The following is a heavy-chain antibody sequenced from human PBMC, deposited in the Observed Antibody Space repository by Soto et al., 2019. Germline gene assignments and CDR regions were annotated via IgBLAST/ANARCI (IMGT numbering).Heavy chain of an antibody. CDR2: ISPSNGAT. D-gene: IGHD6-19*01. CDR3: ARGGSGSGWLYYFDY. J-gene: IGHJ4*02. CDR1: GYSFTAYY. Sequence: ASVKXSCKASGYSFTAYYIHWVRQATEQGLEWMGWISPSNGATKFTQKFLGTVTVTRDTSITTSYMELSRLTSDDTAFYFCARGGSGSGWLYYFDYWGQGTLVTVSS. V-gene: IGHV1-2*02.